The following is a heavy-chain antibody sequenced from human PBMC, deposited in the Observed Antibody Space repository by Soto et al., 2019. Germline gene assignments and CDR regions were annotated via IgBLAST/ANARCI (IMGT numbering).Heavy chain of an antibody. CDR3: ASGSGSGWDYYYYGMDV. V-gene: IGHV1-8*01. D-gene: IGHD6-19*01. J-gene: IGHJ6*02. Sequence: QVQLVQSGAEVKKPGASVKVSCKASGYTFTSYDINWVRQATGQGLEWMGWMNPNSGNTGYAQKFQGRVTMTRNTSISTAYMELSSLRSEDTAVYYCASGSGSGWDYYYYGMDVWGQGTTVTVSS. CDR2: MNPNSGNT. CDR1: GYTFTSYD.